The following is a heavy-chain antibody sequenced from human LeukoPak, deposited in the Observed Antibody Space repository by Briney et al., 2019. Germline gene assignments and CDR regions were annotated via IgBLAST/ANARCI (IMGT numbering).Heavy chain of an antibody. CDR1: GFTFSSYG. CDR2: ISYDGSNK. V-gene: IGHV3-30*18. J-gene: IGHJ1*01. Sequence: PGGSLRLSCAASGFTFSSYGMHWVRQAPGKGLEWVAVISYDGSNKYYADSVKGRFTISRDNSKNTLYLQMNSLRAEDTAVYYCAKDPSRGGEPEYFQHWGQGTLVTVSS. CDR3: AKDPSRGGEPEYFQH. D-gene: IGHD3-10*01.